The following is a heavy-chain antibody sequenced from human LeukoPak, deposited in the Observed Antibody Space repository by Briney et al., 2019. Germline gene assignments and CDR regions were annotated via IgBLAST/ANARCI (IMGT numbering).Heavy chain of an antibody. CDR2: ISGSGGST. D-gene: IGHD6-13*01. V-gene: IGHV3-23*01. CDR3: AKDSSSWYRGDHYYFDY. Sequence: PGGSLRLSCAASGFTFSSYAMSWVRQAPGKGLEWVSAISGSGGSTYYADSVKGRFTISRDNSKNTLYLQMNSLRAEDTAVYYCAKDSSSWYRGDHYYFDYWGQGTLVTVSA. CDR1: GFTFSSYA. J-gene: IGHJ4*02.